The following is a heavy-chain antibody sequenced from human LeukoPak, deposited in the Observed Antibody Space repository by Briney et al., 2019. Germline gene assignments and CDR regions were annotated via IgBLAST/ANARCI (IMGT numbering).Heavy chain of an antibody. CDR1: GGSFSGYY. CDR3: ARDDTIFGWHY. CDR2: INHSGST. V-gene: IGHV4-34*01. D-gene: IGHD3-3*01. Sequence: ASETLSLTCAVYGGSFSGYYWRWIRQPPGKGLEWIGEINHSGSTNYNPSLKSRVTISVNTSKNKFSLKLSSVNAADRAVYYCARDDTIFGWHYWGQGTLVTVSS. J-gene: IGHJ4*02.